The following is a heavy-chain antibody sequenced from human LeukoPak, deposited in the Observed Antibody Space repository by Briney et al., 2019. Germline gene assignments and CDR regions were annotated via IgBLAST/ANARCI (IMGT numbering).Heavy chain of an antibody. D-gene: IGHD3-16*01. CDR2: ISYDGSNK. CDR1: GFTFSSYG. V-gene: IGHV3-30*03. J-gene: IGHJ4*02. CDR3: ARDRGGGFDY. Sequence: GGSLRLSCAASGFTFSSYGMHWVRQAPGKGLEWVAVISYDGSNKYYADSEKGRFTISRDNSKNTLYLQMNSLRAEDTAVYYCARDRGGGFDYWGQGTLVTVSS.